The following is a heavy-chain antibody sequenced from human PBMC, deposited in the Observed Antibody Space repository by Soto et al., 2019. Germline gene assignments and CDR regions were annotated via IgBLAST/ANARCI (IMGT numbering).Heavy chain of an antibody. V-gene: IGHV3-23*01. CDR3: SSDSGPAGGGACDI. CDR2: VDVGGGST. Sequence: EVQLLESGGGLVQPGGSLRLSCAASGFTFSTHAMIWVRQAPGKGLNWVSTVDVGGGSTYYTDSVKGRFTVSRDNSKSTVYLQLNTLRAEDTAIYFCSSDSGPAGGGACDIWGQGTMVTVSS. D-gene: IGHD6-25*01. J-gene: IGHJ3*02. CDR1: GFTFSTHA.